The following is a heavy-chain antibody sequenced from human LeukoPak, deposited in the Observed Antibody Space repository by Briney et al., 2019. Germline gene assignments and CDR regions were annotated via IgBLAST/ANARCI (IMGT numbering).Heavy chain of an antibody. J-gene: IGHJ3*02. Sequence: GRYLRLSCAASGFTFSSYGMHWVRQAPGKGLEWVAVISYDGSNKYYADSVKGRFTISRDNSKNTLYLQMNSLRAEDTAVYYCAKGYCSSTSCQIRGDAFDIWGQGTMVTVSS. D-gene: IGHD2-2*01. V-gene: IGHV3-30*18. CDR1: GFTFSSYG. CDR2: ISYDGSNK. CDR3: AKGYCSSTSCQIRGDAFDI.